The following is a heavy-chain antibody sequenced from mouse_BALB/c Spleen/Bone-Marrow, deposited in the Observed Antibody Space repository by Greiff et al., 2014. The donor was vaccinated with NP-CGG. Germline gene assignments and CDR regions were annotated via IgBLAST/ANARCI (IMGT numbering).Heavy chain of an antibody. CDR2: INPYNGDT. Sequence: VQLQQSGPELVKPGASVKISCKASGYSFTGYFMNWVMQSHGKSLEWIGRINPYNGDTFYNQKFKGKATLTVDKSSSTAHMELRTLASEYSSVYYFAGSVYCGISYFDYWGQGTTLTVSS. V-gene: IGHV1-20*02. CDR3: AGSVYCGISYFDY. D-gene: IGHD1-1*01. CDR1: GYSFTGYF. J-gene: IGHJ2*01.